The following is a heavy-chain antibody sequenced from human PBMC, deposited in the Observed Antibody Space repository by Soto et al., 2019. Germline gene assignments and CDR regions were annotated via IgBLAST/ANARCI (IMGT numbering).Heavy chain of an antibody. CDR1: GFTFSSYS. V-gene: IGHV3-21*01. J-gene: IGHJ6*02. CDR2: ISSSSSYI. CDR3: ESPMVRGVRRRSYYYGMDV. Sequence: GGSLRLSCAASGFTFSSYSMNWVRQAPGKGLEWVSSISSSSSYIYYADSVKGRFTISRDNAKNSLYLQMDSLRAEDTAVYYCESPMVRGVRRRSYYYGMDVWGQGTTVTVSS. D-gene: IGHD3-10*01.